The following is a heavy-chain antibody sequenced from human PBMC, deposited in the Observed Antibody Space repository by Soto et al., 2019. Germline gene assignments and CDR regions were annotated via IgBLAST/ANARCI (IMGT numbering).Heavy chain of an antibody. V-gene: IGHV4-59*01. D-gene: IGHD1-26*01. CDR1: GGSIRDSY. J-gene: IGHJ4*02. CDR3: ARVGHLNVYYGSDY. Sequence: QVQLQASGPGLVKPSETLSLICTVSGGSIRDSYWTWIRQPPGKGLEWIGYVSSSGTTKYSPSLNRRVTRSVDTSKNQVSLKVNSVTTADTAVYYCARVGHLNVYYGSDYWGQGILVTVSS. CDR2: VSSSGTT.